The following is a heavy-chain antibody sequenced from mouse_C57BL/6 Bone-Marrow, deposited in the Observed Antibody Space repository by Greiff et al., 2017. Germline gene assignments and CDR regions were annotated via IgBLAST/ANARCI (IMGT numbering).Heavy chain of an antibody. CDR2: IYPRSGNT. J-gene: IGHJ4*01. CDR3: ARTGYYYAMDY. V-gene: IGHV1-81*01. Sequence: QVQLQQSGAELARPGASVTLSCKASGYTFTSYGISWVKQRTGQGLEWIGEIYPRSGNTYYNEKFKGKATLTADKSSSTAYMELRSLTSEDSAVYFCARTGYYYAMDYWGQGTSVTVSA. CDR1: GYTFTSYG.